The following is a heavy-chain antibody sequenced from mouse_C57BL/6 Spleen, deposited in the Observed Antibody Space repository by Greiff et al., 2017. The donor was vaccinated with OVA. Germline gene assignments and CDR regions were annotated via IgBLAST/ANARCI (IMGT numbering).Heavy chain of an antibody. V-gene: IGHV14-2*01. Sequence: DVKLVESGAELVKPGASVKLSCTASGFNIKDYYMHWVKQRTEQGLEWIGRIDPEDGETKYAPKFQGKATITADTSSNTAYLQLSSLTSEDTAVYYCAIPYDYDDGPYAMDYWGQGTSVTVSS. CDR2: IDPEDGET. D-gene: IGHD2-4*01. CDR3: AIPYDYDDGPYAMDY. J-gene: IGHJ4*01. CDR1: GFNIKDYY.